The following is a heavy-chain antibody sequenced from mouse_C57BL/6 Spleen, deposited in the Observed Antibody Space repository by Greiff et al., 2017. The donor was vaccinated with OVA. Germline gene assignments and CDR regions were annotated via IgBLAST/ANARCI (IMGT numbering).Heavy chain of an antibody. J-gene: IGHJ4*01. CDR2: IYPGDGDT. Sequence: QVHVKQSGAELVKPGASVKISCKASGYAFSSYWMNWVKQRPGKGLEWIGQIYPGDGDTNYNGKFKGKATLTADKSSSTAYMQLSSLTSEDSAVYFCARVPTGYAMDYWGQGTSVTVSS. V-gene: IGHV1-80*01. CDR3: ARVPTGYAMDY. CDR1: GYAFSSYW. D-gene: IGHD4-1*02.